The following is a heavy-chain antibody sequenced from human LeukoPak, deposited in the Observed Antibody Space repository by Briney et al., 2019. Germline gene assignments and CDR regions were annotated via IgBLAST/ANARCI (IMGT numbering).Heavy chain of an antibody. J-gene: IGHJ4*02. CDR2: IWYDGSNK. CDR1: GFTFSSYG. Sequence: GRSLRLSCAASGFTFSSYGMHWVRQAPGKGLEWVAVIWYDGSNKYYADSVKGRFTISSDNSKNTLYLQMNSLRAEDTAVYYCARERGYSQKHFDYWGQGTLVTVSS. V-gene: IGHV3-33*01. D-gene: IGHD5-18*01. CDR3: ARERGYSQKHFDY.